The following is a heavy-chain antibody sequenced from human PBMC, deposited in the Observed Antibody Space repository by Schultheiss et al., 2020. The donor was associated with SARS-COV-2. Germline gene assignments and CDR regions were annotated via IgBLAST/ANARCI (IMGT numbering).Heavy chain of an antibody. D-gene: IGHD2-2*01. V-gene: IGHV3-11*04. Sequence: GGSLRLSCAASGFTFSDYYMSWIRQAPGKGLEWVSYISSSSSTIYYADSVKGRFTISRDNAKNSLYLQMNSLRAEDTAVYYCARGPIVVVPANYYYYMDVWGKGTTVTVSS. J-gene: IGHJ6*03. CDR1: GFTFSDYY. CDR2: ISSSSSTI. CDR3: ARGPIVVVPANYYYYMDV.